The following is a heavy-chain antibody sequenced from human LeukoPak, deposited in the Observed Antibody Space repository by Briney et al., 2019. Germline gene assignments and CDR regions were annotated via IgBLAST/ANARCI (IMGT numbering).Heavy chain of an antibody. CDR3: ASYDRRAAYFEY. CDR2: IFTGGAT. Sequence: PGGSLRLSCAASGFTVSNNYMSWVRQAPGRGLEWVSVIFTGGATYYADSVRGRFTISRDNSKNTVHLQMNSLRPEDTAVYYCASYDRRAAYFEYWGQGTLVTVSS. J-gene: IGHJ4*02. CDR1: GFTVSNNY. D-gene: IGHD3-16*01. V-gene: IGHV3-66*02.